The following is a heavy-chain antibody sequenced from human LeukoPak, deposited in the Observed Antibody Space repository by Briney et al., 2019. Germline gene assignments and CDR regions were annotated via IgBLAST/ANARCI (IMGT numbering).Heavy chain of an antibody. J-gene: IGHJ4*02. CDR3: AKDLPTQIIVVVPAAIDY. V-gene: IGHV3-30*02. D-gene: IGHD2-2*02. Sequence: GGSLRLSCAASGFTFSSYGMHWVRQAPGKGLEGVAFIRHDGSNKYHADSVKDRFTISRDNSKNTLYLQMNSLRAEDTAVYYCAKDLPTQIIVVVPAAIDYWGQGTLVTVSS. CDR1: GFTFSSYG. CDR2: IRHDGSNK.